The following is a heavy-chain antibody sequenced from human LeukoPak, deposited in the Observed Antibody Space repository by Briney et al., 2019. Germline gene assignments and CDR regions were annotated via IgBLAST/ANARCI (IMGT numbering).Heavy chain of an antibody. D-gene: IGHD5-18*01. CDR2: IYSGGST. CDR3: AKEFAHTAMVDY. Sequence: GGSLRLSCAASGFTVSSNYMSWVRQAPGKGLEWVSVIYSGGSTYYADSVKGRFTISRDNSKNTLYLQMNSLRAEDTAVYYCAKEFAHTAMVDYWGQGTLVTVSS. CDR1: GFTVSSNY. J-gene: IGHJ4*02. V-gene: IGHV3-53*01.